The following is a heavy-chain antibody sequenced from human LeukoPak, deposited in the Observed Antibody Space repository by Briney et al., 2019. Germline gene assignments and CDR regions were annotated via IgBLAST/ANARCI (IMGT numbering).Heavy chain of an antibody. CDR2: VNPNSGET. CDR3: ARVLFNSGYNY. CDR1: GSTFTGAY. D-gene: IGHD3-9*01. J-gene: IGHJ4*02. Sequence: ASVKVSCKTSGSTFTGAYMHWVRQAPGQGLEWMGWVNPNSGETKIAQKFQGRVTMTRDTSIRTVYMDLGGLRSDDTAAYYCARVLFNSGYNYWGQGSLVTVSS. V-gene: IGHV1-2*02.